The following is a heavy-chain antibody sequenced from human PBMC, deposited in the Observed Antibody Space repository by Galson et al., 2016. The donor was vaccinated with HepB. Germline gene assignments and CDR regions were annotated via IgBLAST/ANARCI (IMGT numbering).Heavy chain of an antibody. Sequence: ETLSLTCAVSGGSISSTTWWSWVRQPPGKGLEWIGEIYHSGSTNYNPSLKSRVTMSVDNSKNQFSLKLSSVTAADTAVYYCARTEYSSSLWGNRFDPWGQGTLVIVSS. V-gene: IGHV4-4*02. CDR3: ARTEYSSSLWGNRFDP. CDR1: GGSISSTTW. CDR2: IYHSGST. J-gene: IGHJ5*02. D-gene: IGHD6-6*01.